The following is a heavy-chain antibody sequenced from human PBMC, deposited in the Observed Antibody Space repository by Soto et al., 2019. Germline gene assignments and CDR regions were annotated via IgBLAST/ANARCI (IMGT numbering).Heavy chain of an antibody. CDR1: GFTFSDYS. CDR2: ISSGGLST. Sequence: EVQLLESGGGLVQPGGPLRLSCAASGFTFSDYSMNWVRQAPGRGLERVSTISSGGLSTYFEDSVQGRFTISRDNSNEKVYLQMNILRADDTAVYFCSRAPGDYCYSDVCGKGCKVTVSS. V-gene: IGHV3-23*01. J-gene: IGHJ6*03. CDR3: SRAPGDYCYSDV.